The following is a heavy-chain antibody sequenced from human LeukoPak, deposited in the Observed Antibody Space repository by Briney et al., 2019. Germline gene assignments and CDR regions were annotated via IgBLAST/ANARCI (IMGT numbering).Heavy chain of an antibody. D-gene: IGHD2-2*01. CDR2: LNWSGGST. V-gene: IGHV3-20*04. Sequence: PGGSLKLSCADSGFTFDDYAMSWVRQPPGKGLEWVSGLNWSGGSTGYAASVKGRFTISRDNAKNSLYLQMNSLSAEDTALYYCARVYCSSTNCYFYYMDVWGKGTTVTVSS. CDR3: ARVYCSSTNCYFYYMDV. CDR1: GFTFDDYA. J-gene: IGHJ6*03.